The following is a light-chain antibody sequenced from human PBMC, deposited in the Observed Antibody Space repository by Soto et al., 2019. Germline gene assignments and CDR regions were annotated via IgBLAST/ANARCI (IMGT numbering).Light chain of an antibody. CDR1: QVISSW. CDR3: QQTNSFPLT. CDR2: AAS. Sequence: DIQMTQSPSSVSASVGDRVTITCRASQVISSWLAWYQQKPGKAPNLLIYAASILHSGVPARFSGSGSGTDFTLTISSLQPEDFATYYCQQTNSFPLTFGGGTKVEIK. J-gene: IGKJ4*01. V-gene: IGKV1-12*01.